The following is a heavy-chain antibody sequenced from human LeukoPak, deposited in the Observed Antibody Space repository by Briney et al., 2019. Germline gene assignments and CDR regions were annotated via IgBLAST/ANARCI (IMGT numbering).Heavy chain of an antibody. J-gene: IGHJ5*02. Sequence: SCKASGYTFTGYYVHWIRQPPGKGLEWIGYIYYSGSTNYNPSLKSRVTISVDTSKNQFSLKLSSVTAADTAVYYCARGKRFGWFDPGAREPWSPSPQ. CDR1: GYTFTGYY. CDR2: IYYSGST. V-gene: IGHV4-59*01. CDR3: ARGKRFGWFDP. D-gene: IGHD3-10*01.